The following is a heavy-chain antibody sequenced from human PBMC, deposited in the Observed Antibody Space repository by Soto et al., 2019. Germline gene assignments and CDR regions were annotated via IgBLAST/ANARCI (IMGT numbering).Heavy chain of an antibody. CDR3: AAVRYYGSGSSPPQALYYFDY. J-gene: IGHJ4*02. CDR1: GFTFTSSA. D-gene: IGHD3-10*01. Sequence: QMQLVQSGPEVKKPGTSVKVSCKASGFTFTSSAMQWVRQARGQRLEWIGWIVVGSGNTNYAQKFQERVTITRDMSTSTAYMELSSLRSEDTAVYYCAAVRYYGSGSSPPQALYYFDYWGQGTLVTVSS. V-gene: IGHV1-58*02. CDR2: IVVGSGNT.